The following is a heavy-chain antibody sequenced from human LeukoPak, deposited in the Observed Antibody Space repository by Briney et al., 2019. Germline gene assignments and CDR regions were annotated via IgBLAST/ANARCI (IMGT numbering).Heavy chain of an antibody. CDR1: GGSISSYY. CDR2: IYCSGST. J-gene: IGHJ4*02. Sequence: SETLSLTCTVSGGSISSYYWSWIRQPPGKGLEWIGYIYCSGSTNYNPSLKSRVTISVDTSKNQFSLKLSSVTAADTAVYYCAGGFSELLFVYWGQGTLVTVSS. CDR3: AGGFSELLFVY. D-gene: IGHD1-26*01. V-gene: IGHV4-59*01.